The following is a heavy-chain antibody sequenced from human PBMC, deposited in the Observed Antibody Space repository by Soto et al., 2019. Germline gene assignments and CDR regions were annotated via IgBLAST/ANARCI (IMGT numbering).Heavy chain of an antibody. D-gene: IGHD3-3*01. CDR1: GGSISSGDYY. CDR3: ARWWSGSRQGFDP. V-gene: IGHV4-31*03. Sequence: QVQLQESGPGLVKPSQTLSLTCTVSGGSISSGDYYWSWIRQHPGKGLEWIGCIYYSGSTYYNPSLKGRVTISVDTSKNQFSLKLSSVTAADTAVYYCARWWSGSRQGFDPWGQGTLVTVSS. CDR2: IYYSGST. J-gene: IGHJ5*02.